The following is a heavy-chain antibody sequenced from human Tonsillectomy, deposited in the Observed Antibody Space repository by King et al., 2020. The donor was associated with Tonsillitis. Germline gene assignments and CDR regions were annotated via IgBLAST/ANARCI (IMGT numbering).Heavy chain of an antibody. CDR3: TRDESARYNYSGTDV. Sequence: VQLVESGGGLVKPGRSLRLSCTASGFTFGDYAISWFRQAPGKGLEWVGFIRRKAYGGTTEDAASVKGRFTISRSDSKSIAYLQMNSLKTADTAVYYCTRDESARYNYSGTDVWGQGTTVTVSS. CDR2: IRRKAYGGTT. V-gene: IGHV3-49*05. CDR1: GFTFGDYA. J-gene: IGHJ6*02.